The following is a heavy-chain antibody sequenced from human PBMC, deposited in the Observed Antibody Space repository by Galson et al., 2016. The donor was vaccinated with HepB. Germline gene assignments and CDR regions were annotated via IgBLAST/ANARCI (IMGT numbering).Heavy chain of an antibody. Sequence: SVKVSCKASGYNFTTYGISWVRQAPGQGLEWLRWISVYNSTTHYAQRFQGRVAMTTDTSMRTAYMEVRCLRSDDTDVYYCARRGCNDFLTGFYMGSYYNAKDVWGQGTTVTVSS. CDR2: ISVYNSTT. V-gene: IGHV1-18*01. CDR3: ARRGCNDFLTGFYMGSYYNAKDV. D-gene: IGHD3-9*01. J-gene: IGHJ6*02. CDR1: GYNFTTYG.